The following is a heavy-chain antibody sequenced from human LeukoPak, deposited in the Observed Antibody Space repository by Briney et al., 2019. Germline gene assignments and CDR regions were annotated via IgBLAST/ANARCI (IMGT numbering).Heavy chain of an antibody. D-gene: IGHD3-10*01. CDR1: GFTFSDYW. V-gene: IGHV3-7*01. CDR2: INQDGSRN. CDR3: ATNRGCQQSDY. Sequence: GGSLRLSCAGSGFTFSDYWIDWVRQAPGKGLEWVANINQDGSRNTYLESVMGRFTISRDNAKNSLYLQMSHLRVEDTAVYYCATNRGCQQSDYWGHGTLVLVSS. J-gene: IGHJ4*01.